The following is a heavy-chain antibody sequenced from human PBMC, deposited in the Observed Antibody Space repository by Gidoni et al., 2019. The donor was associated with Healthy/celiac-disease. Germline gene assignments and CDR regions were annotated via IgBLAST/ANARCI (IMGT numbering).Heavy chain of an antibody. D-gene: IGHD2-2*01. J-gene: IGHJ5*02. CDR1: GYTFTSYA. V-gene: IGHV1-3*01. CDR2: INAGNGNT. CDR3: ARGGGYCSSTSCYAIWWFDP. Sequence: QVQLVQSGAEVKKPGASVKVSCKASGYTFTSYAMHWVRQAPGQRLEWMGWINAGNGNTKYSQKFQGRVTITRDTSASTAYMELSSLRSEDTAVYYCARGGGYCSSTSCYAIWWFDPWGQGTLVTVSS.